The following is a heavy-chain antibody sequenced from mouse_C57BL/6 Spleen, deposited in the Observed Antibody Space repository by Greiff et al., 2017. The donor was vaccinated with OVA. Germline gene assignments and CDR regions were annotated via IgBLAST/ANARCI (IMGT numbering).Heavy chain of an antibody. D-gene: IGHD6-1*01. CDR2: IYPSSGDT. CDR3: ARKAEGVGGDYFDY. V-gene: IGHV1-7*01. J-gene: IGHJ2*01. CDR1: GYTFSSYW. Sequence: VQLQQSGAELAKPGASVKLSCKASGYTFSSYWMHWVKQRPGQGLEWIGYIYPSSGDTKSNQKFKDKATLTADKSSSTAYMQLSSRTYEDSAVYDCARKAEGVGGDYFDYWGQGTTLTVSS.